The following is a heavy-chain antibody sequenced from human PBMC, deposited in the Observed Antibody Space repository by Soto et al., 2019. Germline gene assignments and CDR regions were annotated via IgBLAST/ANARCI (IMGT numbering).Heavy chain of an antibody. V-gene: IGHV3-33*01. CDR1: GFIFTNYG. CDR2: IWYDGSKQ. D-gene: IGHD2-15*01. J-gene: IGHJ5*02. Sequence: QVQLVESGGGVVQVGESLRLSCATSGFIFTNYGFHWVRQAPGKRLEWVAVIWYDGSKQYYGESVQGRFSVSRDNSRNTVHLQMSSLRADDTAVYYCARDTCSGGFCFDPWGQGTLVSVSS. CDR3: ARDTCSGGFCFDP.